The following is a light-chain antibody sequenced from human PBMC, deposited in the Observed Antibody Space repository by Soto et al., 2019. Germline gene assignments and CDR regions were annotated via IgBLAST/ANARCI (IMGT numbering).Light chain of an antibody. Sequence: EILLTQYPGTLSLSPGERATLSCGASQSVSKNYLAWYQQKPCQAPRLLIYGASNRATGIPDRLSGSGSGTEFTLTISRLEPEDFAVYYCQQYGSSGTFGHGTKVDIK. J-gene: IGKJ1*01. V-gene: IGKV3-20*01. CDR3: QQYGSSGT. CDR1: QSVSKNY. CDR2: GAS.